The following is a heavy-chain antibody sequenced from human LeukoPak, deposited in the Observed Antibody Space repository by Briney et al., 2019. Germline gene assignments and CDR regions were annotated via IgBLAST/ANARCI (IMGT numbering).Heavy chain of an antibody. CDR1: GFTFSSYW. Sequence: AGGSLRLSCAASGFTFSSYWMHWVRQAPGKGLVWVSRINTDGSSTSYADSVKGRFTISRDNSKNTLYLQMNSLRAEDTAVYYCARVDYYGSGSYYWGQGTLVTVSS. CDR2: INTDGSST. CDR3: ARVDYYGSGSYY. D-gene: IGHD3-10*01. J-gene: IGHJ4*02. V-gene: IGHV3-74*01.